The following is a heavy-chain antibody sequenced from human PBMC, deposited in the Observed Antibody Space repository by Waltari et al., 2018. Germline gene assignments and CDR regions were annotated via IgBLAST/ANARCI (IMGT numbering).Heavy chain of an antibody. CDR3: ARDPLYCSSTSCRSYGMDV. D-gene: IGHD2-2*01. CDR1: GGSISSYY. CDR2: IYYSGST. V-gene: IGHV4-59*01. Sequence: QVQLQESGPGLVKPSETLSLTCTVSGGSISSYYWSWIRQPPGKGLEWIGSIYYSGSTNDNPSRKSRVTISVDTAKNQFSLKLSSVTAADTAVYDCARDPLYCSSTSCRSYGMDVWGQGTTVTVSS. J-gene: IGHJ6*02.